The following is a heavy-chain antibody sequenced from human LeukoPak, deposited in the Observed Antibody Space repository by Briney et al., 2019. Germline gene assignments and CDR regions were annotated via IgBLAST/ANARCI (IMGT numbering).Heavy chain of an antibody. Sequence: GGSLRLSCAASGFTFSSYSMNWVRQAPGKGLEWVSSIDFTSRYIYNADSVKGRFTTSRDNAKNSLDLQMNSLKVEDTAVYYCAIVAARPDDYWGQGTLVTVSS. CDR2: IDFTSRYI. V-gene: IGHV3-21*04. CDR1: GFTFSSYS. J-gene: IGHJ4*02. CDR3: AIVAARPDDY. D-gene: IGHD6-6*01.